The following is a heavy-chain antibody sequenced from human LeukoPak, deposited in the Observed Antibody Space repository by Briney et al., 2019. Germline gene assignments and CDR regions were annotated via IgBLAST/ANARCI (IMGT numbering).Heavy chain of an antibody. V-gene: IGHV3-23*01. CDR1: GFTFSTYG. Sequence: GGSLRLSCVASGFTFSTYGMTWVRQATGKGLEWVSGISGSGDTTYYTESVKGRFTISRDNSKNTLYLQMNSLRAEDTAVYYCAKDRGYWGQGTLVTVSS. CDR3: AKDRGY. J-gene: IGHJ4*02. CDR2: ISGSGDTT.